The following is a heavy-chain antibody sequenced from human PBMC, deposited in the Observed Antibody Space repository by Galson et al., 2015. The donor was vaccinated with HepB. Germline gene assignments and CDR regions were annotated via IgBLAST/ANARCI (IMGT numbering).Heavy chain of an antibody. J-gene: IGHJ3*01. CDR2: IKEDGSVK. V-gene: IGHV3-7*03. CDR1: GFTFSKHW. CDR3: ARSPNWGRRAFDV. D-gene: IGHD7-27*01. Sequence: SLRLSCAASGFTFSKHWMSWVRQTPEKGLEWVANIKEDGSVKHYVDSVKGRFTISRDNAKTSLYLQMNSLRPDDTAVYYCARSPNWGRRAFDVWGQGTMVTVAS.